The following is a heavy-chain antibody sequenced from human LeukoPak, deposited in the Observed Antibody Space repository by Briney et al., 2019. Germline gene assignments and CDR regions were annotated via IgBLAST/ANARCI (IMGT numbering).Heavy chain of an antibody. V-gene: IGHV3-15*01. CDR3: ATGVIRFDP. J-gene: IGHJ5*02. CDR1: GFSFRNTW. D-gene: IGHD3-16*02. Sequence: PGGSLRLSCAASGFSFRNTWMSWVRQSPGRGLEWVGRIKGNTDGGATVYSAPVKGRFTISRDDSKNTLYLQMDSLKAEDTAVYYCATGVIRFDPWGQGTLVTVSS. CDR2: IKGNTDGGAT.